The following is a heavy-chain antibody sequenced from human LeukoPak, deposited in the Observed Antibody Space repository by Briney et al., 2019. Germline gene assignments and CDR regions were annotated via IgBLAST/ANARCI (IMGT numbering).Heavy chain of an antibody. V-gene: IGHV3-23*01. D-gene: IGHD2-8*01. J-gene: IGHJ4*02. CDR1: GFTFSSYA. CDR3: AKDTSIGRYCTNGVCSPFDY. CDR2: ISDTGATI. Sequence: GSLRLSCAGSGFTFSSYAMSWVRQAPGKGLEWVSAISDTGATIYDADSVKGRFTISRDNSGSTLYLQMNSLRAEDTALYYCAKDTSIGRYCTNGVCSPFDYWGQGTLVTVSS.